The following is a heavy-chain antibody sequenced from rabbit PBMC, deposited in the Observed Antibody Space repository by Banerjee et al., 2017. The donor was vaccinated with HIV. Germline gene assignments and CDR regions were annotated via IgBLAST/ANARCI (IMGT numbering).Heavy chain of an antibody. CDR2: IHTGSGRT. D-gene: IGHD4-1*01. CDR3: ARDLAGAIGWNFTL. J-gene: IGHJ4*01. V-gene: IGHV1S45*01. Sequence: QEQLVESGGGLVQPEGSLTLTCKASGLDFSGSVWMTWVRQAPGKGLEWIGTIHTGSGRTWYARWAKGRFTISKTSSTTVTLQMTSLTAADTATYFCARDLAGAIGWNFTLWGPGTLVTVS. CDR1: GLDFSGSVW.